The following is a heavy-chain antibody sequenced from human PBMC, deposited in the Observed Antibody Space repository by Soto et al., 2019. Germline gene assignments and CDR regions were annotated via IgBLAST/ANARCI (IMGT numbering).Heavy chain of an antibody. V-gene: IGHV4-39*01. J-gene: IGHJ4*02. D-gene: IGHD6-13*01. CDR2: IYYSGTT. Sequence: SETLSLTCTVSGDSITSNSYFWALIRQPPGKGLEWIGSIYYSGTTYYNPSLKSRITINPDTSKNQFSLHLNSVTPEDTAVYYCAREHSSSWSIWGQGTLVTVSS. CDR1: GDSITSNSYF. CDR3: AREHSSSWSI.